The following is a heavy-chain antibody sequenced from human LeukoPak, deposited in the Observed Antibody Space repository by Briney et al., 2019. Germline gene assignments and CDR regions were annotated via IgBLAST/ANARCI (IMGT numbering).Heavy chain of an antibody. CDR3: ARQSISGSSLSYFDY. D-gene: IGHD3-22*01. V-gene: IGHV4-59*01. Sequence: SETLSLTCTVSGGSISSYYWSWIRQPPGKGLEWIGNTYDSGSTNYNPSLKSRVTISVDTSKNQCSLKLSSVTAADTAVYYCARQSISGSSLSYFDYWGQGTLVNVSS. CDR1: GGSISSYY. CDR2: TYDSGST. J-gene: IGHJ4*02.